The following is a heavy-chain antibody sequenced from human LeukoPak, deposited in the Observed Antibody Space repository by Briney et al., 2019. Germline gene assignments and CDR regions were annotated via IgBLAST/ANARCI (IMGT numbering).Heavy chain of an antibody. V-gene: IGHV3-23*01. CDR3: AKQTDTTGSRGGAFDI. D-gene: IGHD3-22*01. CDR1: GFTFSNAY. CDR2: ISNSGGST. Sequence: GGSLRLSCAASGFTFSNAYMNWVRQAPGKGLEWVSTISNSGGSTYSADSMKGRFTISRDNSKNTLFLQMSGLGAEDTAVYYCAKQTDTTGSRGGAFDIWGQGTMVTVSS. J-gene: IGHJ3*02.